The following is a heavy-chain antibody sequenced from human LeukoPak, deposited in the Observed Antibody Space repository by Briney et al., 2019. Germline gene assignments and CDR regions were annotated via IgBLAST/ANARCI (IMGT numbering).Heavy chain of an antibody. CDR1: GFTFSSYW. J-gene: IGHJ6*02. V-gene: IGHV3-7*01. CDR2: IKQDGSGK. CDR3: ARVPVSYCSSTSCYDNYYGMDV. D-gene: IGHD2-2*01. Sequence: GGSLRLSCAASGFTFSSYWMSWVRQAPGKGLEWVANIKQDGSGKYYVDSVKGRFTISRDNAKNSLYLQMNSLRAEDTAVYYCARVPVSYCSSTSCYDNYYGMDVWGQGTTVTVSS.